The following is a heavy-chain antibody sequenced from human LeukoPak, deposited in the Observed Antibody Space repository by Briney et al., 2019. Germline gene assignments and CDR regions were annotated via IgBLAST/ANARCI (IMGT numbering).Heavy chain of an antibody. CDR3: ARAKGWGELLRNWFDP. D-gene: IGHD3-16*01. Sequence: ASVKVSCKVSGDTLTELSMHWVRQAPGKGLEWMGGFDPKEGERVYAQNFQGRFTMTEDTSSGTAYMELNSLRSDDTAVYYCARAKGWGELLRNWFDPWGQGTLVTVSS. J-gene: IGHJ5*02. V-gene: IGHV1-24*01. CDR2: FDPKEGER. CDR1: GDTLTELS.